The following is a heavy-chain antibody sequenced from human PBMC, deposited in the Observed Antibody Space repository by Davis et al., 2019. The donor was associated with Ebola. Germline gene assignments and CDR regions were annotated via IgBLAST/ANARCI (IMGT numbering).Heavy chain of an antibody. Sequence: ESLKISCAASGFTFSSYWMTWIRQPPGKGLEWIGEINHSGSTNYNPSLKSRVTISVDTSKNQFSLKLSSVTAADTAVYYCARHGVVTLRYYYYGMDVWGQGTTVTVSS. V-gene: IGHV4-34*01. CDR1: GFTFSSYW. J-gene: IGHJ6*02. CDR3: ARHGVVTLRYYYYGMDV. CDR2: INHSGST. D-gene: IGHD3-3*01.